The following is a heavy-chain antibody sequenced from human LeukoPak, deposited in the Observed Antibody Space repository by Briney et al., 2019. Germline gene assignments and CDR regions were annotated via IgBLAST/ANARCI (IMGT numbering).Heavy chain of an antibody. J-gene: IGHJ5*02. CDR1: GGSISSSSYY. D-gene: IGHD2-2*01. V-gene: IGHV4-39*07. CDR2: IYYSGST. Sequence: SETLSLTCTVSGGSISSSSYYWGWIRQPPGKGLEWIGSIYYSGSTNYNPSLKSRVTISVDTSKNQFSLKLSSVTAADTAVYYCARQEDIVVVPAANNWFDPWGQGTLVTVSS. CDR3: ARQEDIVVVPAANNWFDP.